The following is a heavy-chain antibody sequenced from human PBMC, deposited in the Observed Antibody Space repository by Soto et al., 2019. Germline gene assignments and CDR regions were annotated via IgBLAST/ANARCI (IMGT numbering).Heavy chain of an antibody. Sequence: QVQLVQSGPDLKRPGASMKVSCKASGYTFTSYGISWVRQAPGQGLEWMAWISPLKGRTQYSKKSQGRVTLSTDTSSNTAYMEMTTLRVDDTAVYYCAMDYGDSPEYFKHWSQGTLVTVS. CDR1: GYTFTSYG. CDR3: AMDYGDSPEYFKH. D-gene: IGHD4-17*01. CDR2: ISPLKGRT. V-gene: IGHV1-18*04. J-gene: IGHJ1*01.